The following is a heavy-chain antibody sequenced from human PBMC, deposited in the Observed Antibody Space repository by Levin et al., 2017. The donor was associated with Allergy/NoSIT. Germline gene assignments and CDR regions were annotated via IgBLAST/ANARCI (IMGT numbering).Heavy chain of an antibody. CDR3: AKDVYSGYDSALDY. V-gene: IGHV3-30-3*01. D-gene: IGHD5-12*01. CDR1: GFTFSSYA. CDR2: IAYDGTNK. J-gene: IGHJ4*02. Sequence: GESLKISCVASGFTFSSYAMHWVRQAPGKGLEWVAVIAYDGTNKYYADSVKGRFTISRDNSKNTLYLQMNSLRAEDTAVYYCAKDVYSGYDSALDYWGQGTLVTVSS.